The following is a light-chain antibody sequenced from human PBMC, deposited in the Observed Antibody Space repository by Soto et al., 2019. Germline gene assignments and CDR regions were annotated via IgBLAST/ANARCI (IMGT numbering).Light chain of an antibody. CDR1: QGISRS. J-gene: IGKJ5*01. CDR2: AAS. Sequence: DIEMTQSPSSVSASVGDRVTISCQASQGISRSLAWYQQIPGKPPKLLIYAASSLPSGVPSRFRGIGFGTDFTLTISRLQPEDSAIYYCQQADTSPITFGQGTRLEIK. CDR3: QQADTSPIT. V-gene: IGKV1D-12*01.